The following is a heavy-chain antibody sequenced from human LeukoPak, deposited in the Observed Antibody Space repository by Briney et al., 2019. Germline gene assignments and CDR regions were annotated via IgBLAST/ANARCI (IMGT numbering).Heavy chain of an antibody. D-gene: IGHD4-17*01. J-gene: IGHJ5*02. CDR1: GFTLSNYA. CDR2: ISYDGSNK. CDR3: AKVGTTVTENDLNWNWFDP. Sequence: QSGGSLRLSCAASGFTLSNYAMHWVRQAPGKGLEWVTVISYDGSNKYYADSVKGRFTISRDNSKNTLYLQMNSLRAEDTAVYYCAKVGTTVTENDLNWNWFDPWGQGTLVTVSS. V-gene: IGHV3-30-3*01.